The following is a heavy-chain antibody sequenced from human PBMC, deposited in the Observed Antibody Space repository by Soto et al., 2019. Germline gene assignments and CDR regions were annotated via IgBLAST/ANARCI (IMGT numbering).Heavy chain of an antibody. J-gene: IGHJ3*02. CDR3: AKDRMDHNSVWDPFDI. CDR1: GFTFNIFA. D-gene: IGHD1-20*01. Sequence: EAQLLESGGGLVQPGGSPRLSCAASGFTFNIFAMSWVRQAPGKGLEWVSSIGGGDHERYYADSVKGRFTISRDDSKSTLFLQMNSLRAEDTAVYYCAKDRMDHNSVWDPFDIWGQGTVVTVSS. V-gene: IGHV3-23*01. CDR2: IGGGDHER.